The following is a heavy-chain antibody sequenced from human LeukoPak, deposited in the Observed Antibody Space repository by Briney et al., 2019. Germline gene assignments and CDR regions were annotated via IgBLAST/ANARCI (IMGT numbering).Heavy chain of an antibody. CDR3: ARDRVGATDYFDY. CDR1: GFTFSSYA. CDR2: ISYDGSNK. Sequence: PGGSLRLSCAASGFTFSSYAMHWVRQAPGKGLERVAVISYDGSNKYYADSVKGRFTISRDNSKNTLYLQMNSLRAEDTAVYYCARDRVGATDYFDYWGQGTLVTVSS. V-gene: IGHV3-30-3*01. D-gene: IGHD1-26*01. J-gene: IGHJ4*02.